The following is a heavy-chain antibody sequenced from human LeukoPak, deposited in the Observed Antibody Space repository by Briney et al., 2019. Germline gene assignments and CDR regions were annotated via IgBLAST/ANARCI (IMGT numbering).Heavy chain of an antibody. V-gene: IGHV1-69*05. CDR2: IIPIFGTA. D-gene: IGHD1-7*01. CDR3: ASLQERNYVSGYYYCYYMDV. J-gene: IGHJ6*03. CDR1: GGTFSSYA. Sequence: SVKVSCKASGGTFSSYAISWVRQAPGQGLEWMGGIIPIFGTANYAQKFQGRVTITTDESTSTAYMELSSLRSEDTAAYYCASLQERNYVSGYYYCYYMDVWGKGTTVTVSS.